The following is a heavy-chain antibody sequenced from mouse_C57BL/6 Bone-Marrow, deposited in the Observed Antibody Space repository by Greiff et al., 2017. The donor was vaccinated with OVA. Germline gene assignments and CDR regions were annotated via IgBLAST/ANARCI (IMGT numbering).Heavy chain of an antibody. V-gene: IGHV10-1*01. CDR3: VREYFDY. CDR2: IRSKSNNYAT. Sequence: GGGLVQPKGSLKLSCAASGFRFNTYAMNWVRQAPGKGLEWVARIRSKSNNYATYYADSVKDRFTISRDDSESMLYLQMNNLKTEDTAMYYCVREYFDYWGQGTTLTVSS. CDR1: GFRFNTYA. J-gene: IGHJ2*01.